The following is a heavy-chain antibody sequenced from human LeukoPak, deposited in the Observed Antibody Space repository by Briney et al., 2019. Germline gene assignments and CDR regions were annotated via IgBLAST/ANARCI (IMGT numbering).Heavy chain of an antibody. J-gene: IGHJ4*02. CDR3: ARVMVLVSGSYSYYFDY. CDR2: IYSGGST. CDR1: GFTVSSNY. Sequence: PGGSLRLSCAASGFTVSSNYMSWVRQAPGKGLEWVSVIYSGGSTYYADSVKGRFTISRDNSKNTLYLQMNSLRAEDTAVYYCARVMVLVSGSYSYYFDYWGQGTLVTVSS. V-gene: IGHV3-66*01. D-gene: IGHD3-10*01.